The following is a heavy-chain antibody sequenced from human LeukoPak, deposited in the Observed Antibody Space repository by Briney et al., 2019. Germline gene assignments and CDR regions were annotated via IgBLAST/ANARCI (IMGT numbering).Heavy chain of an antibody. Sequence: GTSLRLSCAASGFTFNHYAIHWVRQAPGKGLEWVAVISYDGRDKYYADSVKGRFTISRDNSKNTLYLQVNSLRDEDTAVYYCARGTYHYDDSGYFDLWGQGTLVTVSS. CDR2: ISYDGRDK. CDR3: ARGTYHYDDSGYFDL. J-gene: IGHJ4*02. V-gene: IGHV3-30*04. D-gene: IGHD3-9*01. CDR1: GFTFNHYA.